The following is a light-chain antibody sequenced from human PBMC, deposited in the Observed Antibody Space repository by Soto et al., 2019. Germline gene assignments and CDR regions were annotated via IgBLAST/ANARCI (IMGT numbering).Light chain of an antibody. CDR2: GAS. J-gene: IGKJ2*01. V-gene: IGKV3-20*01. CDR3: QHYGSSPPMYT. Sequence: DIVLTQSPGTLSVSAGERATLSCRASQSVSSNSLVWYQQKPGQAPGLLIYGASSRATGTPDRFSGSGSGTDFTLTISRLEPEDFALYYCQHYGSSPPMYTFGQGTKLEIK. CDR1: QSVSSNS.